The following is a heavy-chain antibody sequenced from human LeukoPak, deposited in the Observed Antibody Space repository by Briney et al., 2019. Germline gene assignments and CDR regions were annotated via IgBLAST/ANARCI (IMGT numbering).Heavy chain of an antibody. CDR2: IYTSGST. J-gene: IGHJ4*02. D-gene: IGHD3-10*01. V-gene: IGHV4-61*02. Sequence: SETLSLTCTVSGGSISSGSYYWSWIRQPAGKGLEWIGRIYTSGSTNYNPSLKSRVTISVDTSKNQFSLKLSSVTAADTAVYYCARDVWFGAGRTFDYWGQRTLVTVSS. CDR3: ARDVWFGAGRTFDY. CDR1: GGSISSGSYY.